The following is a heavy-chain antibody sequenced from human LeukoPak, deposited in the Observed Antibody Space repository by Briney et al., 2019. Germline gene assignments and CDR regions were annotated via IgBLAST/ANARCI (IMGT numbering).Heavy chain of an antibody. V-gene: IGHV3-9*01. CDR2: ISWNSGSI. CDR3: AKGVMNSYGYSFDY. CDR1: GFTFSSYE. D-gene: IGHD5-18*01. Sequence: GGSLRLSCAASGFTFSSYEMNWVRQAPGKGLEWVSGISWNSGSIGYADSVKGRFTISRDNAKNSLYLQMNSLRAEDTALYYCAKGVMNSYGYSFDYWGQGTLVTVSS. J-gene: IGHJ4*02.